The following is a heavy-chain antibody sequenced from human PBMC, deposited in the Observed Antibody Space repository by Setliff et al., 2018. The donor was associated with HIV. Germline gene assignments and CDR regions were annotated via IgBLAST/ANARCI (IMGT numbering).Heavy chain of an antibody. J-gene: IGHJ6*02. CDR2: INNKGDST. V-gene: IGHV3-64*02. Sequence: GGSLRLSCAASGFTFSSYAMHWVRQAPGKGLEYVSVINNKGDSTYYADSVKGRFSISRDNSKTTLYLQLGSLRADDIAVYYCARGGKDYSGSSGYAVPGDYYGMDVWGQGTTVTVSS. D-gene: IGHD3-22*01. CDR1: GFTFSSYA. CDR3: ARGGKDYSGSSGYAVPGDYYGMDV.